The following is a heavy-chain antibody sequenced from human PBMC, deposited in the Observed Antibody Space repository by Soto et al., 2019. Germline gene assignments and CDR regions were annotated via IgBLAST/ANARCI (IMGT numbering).Heavy chain of an antibody. J-gene: IGHJ5*02. D-gene: IGHD6-19*01. V-gene: IGHV4-30-2*01. Sequence: SETLSLTCNMSGDSYSISTYSWSWIRQPPGKALQWIGFIYQSGVTSYNPSLASRVSISLDRSNNQCSLKLKSVTAADTAVYFSAGMPYTSGLRFDPWGPGTLVTVSS. CDR1: GDSYSISTYS. CDR2: IYQSGVT. CDR3: AGMPYTSGLRFDP.